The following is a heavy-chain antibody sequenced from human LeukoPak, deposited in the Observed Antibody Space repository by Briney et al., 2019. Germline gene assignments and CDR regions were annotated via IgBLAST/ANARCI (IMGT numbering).Heavy chain of an antibody. CDR1: GGTFSSYA. D-gene: IGHD1-26*01. J-gene: IGHJ4*02. CDR2: ISYDGSNK. CDR3: ARESIVGATRYFDY. V-gene: IGHV3-30-3*01. Sequence: SCKASGGTFSSYAMHWVRQAPGKGLEWVAVISYDGSNKYYADSVKGRFTISRDNSKNTLYLQMNSLRAEDTAVYYCARESIVGATRYFDYWGQGTLVTVSS.